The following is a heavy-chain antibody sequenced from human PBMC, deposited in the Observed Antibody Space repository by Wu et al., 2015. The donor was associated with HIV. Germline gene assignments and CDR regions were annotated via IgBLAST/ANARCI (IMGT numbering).Heavy chain of an antibody. Sequence: QVQLVQSGAEMKKAGSSVKVSCKASGYTFTRYYVHWVRQAPGQGLEWMGIINPSGGSTSYAQKFPGRVTMTSDTSTSTVYMEMDDLSSEDTAVYYCARDHQGRRDVWGQGTTVTVSS. CDR2: INPSGGST. V-gene: IGHV1-46*01. CDR1: GYTFTRYY. CDR3: ARDHQGRRDV. J-gene: IGHJ6*02. D-gene: IGHD2-2*01.